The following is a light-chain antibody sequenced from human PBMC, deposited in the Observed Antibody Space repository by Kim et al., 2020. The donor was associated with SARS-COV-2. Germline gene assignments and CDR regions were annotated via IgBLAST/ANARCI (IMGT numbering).Light chain of an antibody. Sequence: IQMTQSPSSLSASVGDRVTITCRASQSISSYLNCYQQKPGKAPKLLIYAASSLQSGVPSRFSGSGSGTDFTLTISSLQPEDFATYYCQQSYSTPRRVGQGTKVDIK. CDR2: AAS. CDR3: QQSYSTPRR. V-gene: IGKV1-39*01. CDR1: QSISSY. J-gene: IGKJ1*01.